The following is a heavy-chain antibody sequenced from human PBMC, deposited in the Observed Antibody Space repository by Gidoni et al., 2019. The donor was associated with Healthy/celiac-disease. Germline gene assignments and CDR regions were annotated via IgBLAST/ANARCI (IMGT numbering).Heavy chain of an antibody. D-gene: IGHD1-7*01. CDR1: GVTFSNAW. CDR2: IKSTTDGGTT. CDR3: TTDERNGFWNYVGVFGYYYYGMDV. J-gene: IGHJ6*02. V-gene: IGHV3-15*01. Sequence: EVQLVESGGGLVKPGGSLRLSWAASGVTFSNAWMSWVRQAPGKGLEWVGRIKSTTDGGTTDYAAPVKGRFTISRDDSKNTLYLQMNSLKTEDTAVYYCTTDERNGFWNYVGVFGYYYYGMDVWGQGTTVTVSS.